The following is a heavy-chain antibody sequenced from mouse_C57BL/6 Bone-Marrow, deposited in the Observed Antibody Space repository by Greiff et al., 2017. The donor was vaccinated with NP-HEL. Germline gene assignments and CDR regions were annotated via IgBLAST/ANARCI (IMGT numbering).Heavy chain of an antibody. V-gene: IGHV5-15*01. CDR1: GFTFSDYG. D-gene: IGHD2-4*01. Sequence: EVKLMESGGGLVQPGGSLKLSCAASGFTFSDYGMAWVRQAPRKGLEWVAFISNLAYSIYYADTVTGRFTITREKAKNTLYLEMSSLRSEDTAMYSCAKGDDYDGGNYAMDFWGQGTSVTVSS. CDR2: ISNLAYSI. J-gene: IGHJ4*01. CDR3: AKGDDYDGGNYAMDF.